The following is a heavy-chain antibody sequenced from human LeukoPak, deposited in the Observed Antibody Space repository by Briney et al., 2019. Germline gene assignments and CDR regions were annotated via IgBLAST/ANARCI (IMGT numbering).Heavy chain of an antibody. CDR1: GFTFSTYV. J-gene: IGHJ5*02. CDR3: AKENLLPSAGTLGS. D-gene: IGHD6-13*01. V-gene: IGHV3-23*01. CDR2: ISVSGSNT. Sequence: GGSLRLSCAASGFTFSTYVMVWVRRAPEKGLEWVSSISVSGSNTFYTDSVKGRFTISRDNSKNTPDLQMNSLRAEDTAIYYCAKENLLPSAGTLGSWGQGTLVTVSS.